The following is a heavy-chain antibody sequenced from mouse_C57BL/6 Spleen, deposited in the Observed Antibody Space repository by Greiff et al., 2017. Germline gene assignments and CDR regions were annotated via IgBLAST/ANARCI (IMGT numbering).Heavy chain of an antibody. D-gene: IGHD2-1*01. CDR2: IHPNSGST. V-gene: IGHV1-64*01. CDR1: GYTFTSYW. CDR3: ARERWGHGNPSYAMDY. J-gene: IGHJ4*01. Sequence: VQLQQPGAELVKPGASVKLSCKASGYTFTSYWMHWVKQRPGQGLEWIGMIHPNSGSTNYNEKFKSKATRTVDKSSSTAYMQHSSLTSEDSAFYYCARERWGHGNPSYAMDYWGQGTSVTVSS.